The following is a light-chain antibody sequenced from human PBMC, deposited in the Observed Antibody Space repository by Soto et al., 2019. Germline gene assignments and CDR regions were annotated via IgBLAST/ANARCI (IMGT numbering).Light chain of an antibody. CDR1: QSVSSNY. CDR3: QQYGSSPWT. CDR2: GAS. Sequence: EIVLMQSPGTLSLSPGERATPSCRASQSVSSNYLAWYQQKPGQAPRPLIYGASSRATGIPDRFSGSGAGTDFTLTISRLESEDFAVYYCQQYGSSPWTFGQGTKVDIK. V-gene: IGKV3-20*01. J-gene: IGKJ1*01.